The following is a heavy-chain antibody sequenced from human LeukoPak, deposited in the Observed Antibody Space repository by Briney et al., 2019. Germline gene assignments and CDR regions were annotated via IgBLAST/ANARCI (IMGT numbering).Heavy chain of an antibody. CDR3: ARGPPYCSSTSCPRGYYYYGMDV. J-gene: IGHJ6*02. CDR2: IYYSGST. D-gene: IGHD2-2*01. Sequence: SETLSLTCTVSGGSISSSSYYWGWIRQPPGKGLEWIGSIYYSGSTYYNPSLKSRVTISVDTSKNQFSLKLSSVTAADTAVYYCARGPPYCSSTSCPRGYYYYGMDVWGQGTTVTVSS. V-gene: IGHV4-39*07. CDR1: GGSISSSSYY.